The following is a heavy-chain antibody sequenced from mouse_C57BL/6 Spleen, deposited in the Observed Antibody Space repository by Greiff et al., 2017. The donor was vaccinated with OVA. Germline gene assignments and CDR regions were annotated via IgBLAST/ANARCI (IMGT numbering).Heavy chain of an antibody. CDR3: TDGNWAY. Sequence: QVQLQQSGAELVRPGASVTLSCKASGYTFTDYEMHWVKQTPVHGLEWIGAIDPETGGTAYNQKFKGKAILTADKSSSTAYMELRSLTSEDSAVSYCTDGNWAYWGQGTLVTVSA. J-gene: IGHJ3*01. V-gene: IGHV1-15*01. CDR1: GYTFTDYE. CDR2: IDPETGGT. D-gene: IGHD2-1*01.